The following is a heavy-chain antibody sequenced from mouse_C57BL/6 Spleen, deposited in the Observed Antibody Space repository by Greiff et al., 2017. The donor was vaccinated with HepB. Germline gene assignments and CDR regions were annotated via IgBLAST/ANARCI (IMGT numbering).Heavy chain of an antibody. J-gene: IGHJ2*01. CDR2: INPNNGGT. Sequence: VQLQQSGPELVKPGASVKISCKASGYTFTDFYMNWVKQSHGKSLEWIGDINPNNGGTSYNQKFKGKATLTVDKSSSTAYMELRSLTSEDSAVYYCARGTVVATDYFDYWGQGTTLTVSS. CDR3: ARGTVVATDYFDY. CDR1: GYTFTDFY. D-gene: IGHD1-1*01. V-gene: IGHV1-26*01.